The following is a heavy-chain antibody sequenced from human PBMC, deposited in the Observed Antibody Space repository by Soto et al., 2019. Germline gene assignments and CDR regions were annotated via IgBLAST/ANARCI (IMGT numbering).Heavy chain of an antibody. J-gene: IGHJ6*02. CDR2: MYNTGST. V-gene: IGHV4-59*01. CDR1: GGTISRYY. D-gene: IGHD2-21*02. Sequence: QVQLQESGPGLVKPSETLSLTCTVSGGTISRYYWSWIRQPPGTGLECIGYMYNTGSTVYNPSFKSRVTISVDTSKNQFSLKLNSVTAADTAVYYCARDLWGYCGTDCYPLDVWGQGTTVTVSS. CDR3: ARDLWGYCGTDCYPLDV.